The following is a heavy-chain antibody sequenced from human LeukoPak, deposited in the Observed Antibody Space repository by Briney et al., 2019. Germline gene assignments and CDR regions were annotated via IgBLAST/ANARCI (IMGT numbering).Heavy chain of an antibody. Sequence: SVKVSCKAPGGTFSSYAISWVRQAPGQGLEWMGGIIPIFGTANYAQKFQGRVSITADKSTSTAYMELSSLRSEDTAVYYCARAVVRGVIITGWFDPWGQGTLVTVSS. D-gene: IGHD3-10*01. CDR1: GGTFSSYA. CDR3: ARAVVRGVIITGWFDP. J-gene: IGHJ5*02. CDR2: IIPIFGTA. V-gene: IGHV1-69*06.